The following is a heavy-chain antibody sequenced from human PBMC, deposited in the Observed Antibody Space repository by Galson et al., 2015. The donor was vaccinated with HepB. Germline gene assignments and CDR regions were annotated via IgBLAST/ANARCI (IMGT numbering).Heavy chain of an antibody. Sequence: SLRLSCAASGFTSSSYAMSWVRQSPGKGLEWVSGVSGSGDSTHYADSVKGRFTISRDNSKNTPYLQMSSLGAEDTAVYYCAKGGTSVPTFYFYYMDVWGKGTTVTVSS. V-gene: IGHV3-23*01. J-gene: IGHJ6*03. CDR2: VSGSGDST. CDR1: GFTSSSYA. D-gene: IGHD4-11*01. CDR3: AKGGTSVPTFYFYYMDV.